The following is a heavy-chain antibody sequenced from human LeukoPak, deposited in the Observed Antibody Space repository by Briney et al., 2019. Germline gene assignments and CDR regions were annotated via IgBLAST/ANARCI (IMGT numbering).Heavy chain of an antibody. V-gene: IGHV1-18*01. CDR3: ARGGYDFWSGYSPDYYYYYMDV. Sequence: GASVKVSCKASGYTFTSYGISWVRQAPGQGLEWMGWISAYNGNTNYAQKLQGRVTMTTDTSTSTAYMELRSLRSDDTAVYYCARGGYDFWSGYSPDYYYYYMDVWGKGTTVTVSS. D-gene: IGHD3-3*01. CDR1: GYTFTSYG. J-gene: IGHJ6*03. CDR2: ISAYNGNT.